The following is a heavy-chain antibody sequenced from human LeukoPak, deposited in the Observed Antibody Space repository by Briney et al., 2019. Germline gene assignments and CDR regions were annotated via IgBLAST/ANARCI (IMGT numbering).Heavy chain of an antibody. Sequence: AGGSLRLSCAASGFTFSSYSMNWVRQAPGKGLEWVSSISGSVGYIHYADSLKGRFTISRDNAKNSLYLQMNSLRAEDTAVYYCAREPSDFGEEPFDYWGQGTLVTVPS. V-gene: IGHV3-21*06. CDR3: AREPSDFGEEPFDY. CDR1: GFTFSSYS. D-gene: IGHD3-10*01. CDR2: ISGSVGYI. J-gene: IGHJ4*02.